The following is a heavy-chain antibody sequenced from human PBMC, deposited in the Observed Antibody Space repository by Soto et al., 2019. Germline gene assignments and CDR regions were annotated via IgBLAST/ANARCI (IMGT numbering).Heavy chain of an antibody. D-gene: IGHD6-13*01. J-gene: IGHJ4*02. CDR2: ISYDGSNK. V-gene: IGHV3-30*18. CDR1: GFTFSSYG. CDR3: VKARVYGPSTCFDY. Sequence: PWGSLRLSCAASGFTFSSYGMHWGRQAPGKRLEWVAVISYDGSNKYYADSVKGRFTISRDNSKNTLYLQMNSLRAEDTAVYYCVKARVYGPSTCFDYWGQGTLVTVSS.